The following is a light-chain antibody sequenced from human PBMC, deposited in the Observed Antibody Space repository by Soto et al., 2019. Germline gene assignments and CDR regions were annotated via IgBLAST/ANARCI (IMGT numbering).Light chain of an antibody. CDR2: DES. Sequence: SYELTQPPSVSVAPGQTARITCGGDNIGSKNVHWYQRKSGQAPVLVVYDESDRPSGIPERFSGSISRDTATLTISRVEAGDEADYYCQVWDRLRDYDFGSGTKVTVL. V-gene: IGLV3-21*02. CDR1: NIGSKN. J-gene: IGLJ1*01. CDR3: QVWDRLRDYD.